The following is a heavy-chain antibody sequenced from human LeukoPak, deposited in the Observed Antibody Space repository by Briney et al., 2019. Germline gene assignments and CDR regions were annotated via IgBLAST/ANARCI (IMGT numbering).Heavy chain of an antibody. Sequence: GGSLRLSCAASGFTFDDYGVSWVRQAPGKGLEWVSGINWNGGSTGYADSVKGRFTISRDNAKNSLYLQMNSLRAEDTALYYCARDRFYYDSSGYYAPYFDYWGQGTLVTVSS. D-gene: IGHD3-22*01. CDR2: INWNGGST. CDR1: GFTFDDYG. J-gene: IGHJ4*02. CDR3: ARDRFYYDSSGYYAPYFDY. V-gene: IGHV3-20*04.